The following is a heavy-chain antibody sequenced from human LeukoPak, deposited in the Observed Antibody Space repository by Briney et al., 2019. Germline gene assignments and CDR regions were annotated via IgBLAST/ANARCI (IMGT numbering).Heavy chain of an antibody. CDR1: GGSISSGGYH. CDR2: IYYSGST. J-gene: IGHJ4*02. CDR3: AREVRYYYDSSGYYYFDY. V-gene: IGHV4-31*03. D-gene: IGHD3-22*01. Sequence: SETLSLTCTVSGGSISSGGYHWSWIRQHPGKGLEWIGYIYYSGSTYYNPSLKSRVTISVDTSKNQFSLKLSSVTAADTAVYYCAREVRYYYDSSGYYYFDYWGQGTLVTVSS.